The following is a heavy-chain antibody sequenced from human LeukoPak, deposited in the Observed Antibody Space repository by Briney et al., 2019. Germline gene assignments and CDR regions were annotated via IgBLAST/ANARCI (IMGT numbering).Heavy chain of an antibody. CDR1: GFTFSSYT. CDR3: ASAWGGYCSSTSCYPFDY. D-gene: IGHD2-2*01. CDR2: ISSSSSYI. J-gene: IGHJ4*02. V-gene: IGHV3-21*01. Sequence: GGSLRLSCAASGFTFSSYTMNWVRQAPGKGLEWVSSISSSSSYIYYADSVKGRFTISRDNAKNSLYLQMNSLRAEDTAAYYCASAWGGYCSSTSCYPFDYWGQGNLVTVSS.